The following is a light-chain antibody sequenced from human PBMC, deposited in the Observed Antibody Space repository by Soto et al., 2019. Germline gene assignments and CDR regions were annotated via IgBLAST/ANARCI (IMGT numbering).Light chain of an antibody. Sequence: DIQMTQSPSSVSALIGDRVTITCRASQGVGSHVNWYQQKPGKAPNLLIHGASNLQSGVPSTFSGSGSRTDFTLTISSLQPEDFATYYCHQNSRAPLTFGGGTKVEIK. CDR3: HQNSRAPLT. CDR1: QGVGSH. J-gene: IGKJ4*01. V-gene: IGKV1-39*01. CDR2: GAS.